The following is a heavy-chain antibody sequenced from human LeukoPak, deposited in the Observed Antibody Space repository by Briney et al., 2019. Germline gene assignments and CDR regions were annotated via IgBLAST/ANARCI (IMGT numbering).Heavy chain of an antibody. CDR2: INPHSGDT. D-gene: IGHD3-10*01. V-gene: IGHV1-2*06. Sequence: GASVKVSFKTSGYTFTAYYIHWVRQAPGQGLEWMGRINPHSGDTNYAQNFQGRVTMTRDTSISTTYMELSSLRSDDTAVYYCATTIVGTSMVRGFIPQWYNCFDPWGQGTLVTVSS. CDR3: ATTIVGTSMVRGFIPQWYNCFDP. CDR1: GYTFTAYY. J-gene: IGHJ5*02.